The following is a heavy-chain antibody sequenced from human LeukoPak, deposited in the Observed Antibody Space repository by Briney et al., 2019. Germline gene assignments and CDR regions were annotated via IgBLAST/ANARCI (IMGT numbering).Heavy chain of an antibody. D-gene: IGHD4-17*01. J-gene: IGHJ4*02. CDR3: ARTAPYGDYHFDY. V-gene: IGHV1-2*02. CDR2: INPNSGGT. CDR1: GYTFTSYD. Sequence: GASVKVSCKASGYTFTSYDINWVRQATGQGLEWMGWINPNSGGTNYAQKFQGRVTMTRDTSISTAYMELSRLRSDDTAVYYCARTAPYGDYHFDYWGQGTLVTVSS.